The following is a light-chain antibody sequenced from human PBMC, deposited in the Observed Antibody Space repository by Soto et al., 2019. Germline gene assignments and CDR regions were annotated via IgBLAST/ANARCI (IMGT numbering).Light chain of an antibody. CDR1: SSDVGGYNS. CDR3: SSYAGSNNYV. Sequence: QSALTQPPSASGSPGQSVTISCTGTSSDVGGYNSVSWYQHHPGKAPKLMIYEVSKRPSGVPDRFSDSKSANTASLTVSGLLAEDEADYYCSSYAGSNNYVFGTGTKVTVL. J-gene: IGLJ1*01. CDR2: EVS. V-gene: IGLV2-8*01.